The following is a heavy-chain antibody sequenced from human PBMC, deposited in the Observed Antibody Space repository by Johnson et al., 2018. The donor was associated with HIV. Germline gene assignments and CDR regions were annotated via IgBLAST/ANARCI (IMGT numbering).Heavy chain of an antibody. CDR1: GFAVSKNY. CDR2: IYSGGST. CDR3: ARAGSSSDDAFDI. Sequence: MLLVESGGGLVQPGGSLRLSCAASGFAVSKNYLTWVRQAPGKGLEWVSIIYSGGSTYYADSVKGRFTISRDNSKNTLYLQMNSLRAEDTAVYYCARAGSSSDDAFDIWGQGTMVTVSS. D-gene: IGHD6-6*01. J-gene: IGHJ3*02. V-gene: IGHV3-66*01.